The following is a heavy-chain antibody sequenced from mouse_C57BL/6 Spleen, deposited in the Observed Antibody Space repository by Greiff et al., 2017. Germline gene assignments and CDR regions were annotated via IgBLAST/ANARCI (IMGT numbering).Heavy chain of an antibody. Sequence: VKLVESGPGLVAPSQSLSITCTVSGFSLTSYAISWVRQPPGKGLEWLGVIWTGGGTNYNSALKSRLSISKDNSKSQVFLKMNSLQTDDTARYYCARSGSSGYVIWFAYWGQGTLVTVSA. J-gene: IGHJ3*01. V-gene: IGHV2-9-1*01. D-gene: IGHD3-2*02. CDR2: IWTGGGT. CDR1: GFSLTSYA. CDR3: ARSGSSGYVIWFAY.